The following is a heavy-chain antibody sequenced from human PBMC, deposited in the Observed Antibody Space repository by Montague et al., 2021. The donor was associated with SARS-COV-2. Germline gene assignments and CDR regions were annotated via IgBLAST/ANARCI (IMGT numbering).Heavy chain of an antibody. CDR2: TYYRSRWSN. V-gene: IGHV6-1*01. CDR3: ARERWAVGVSFDY. Sequence: AISGDSVSSNSATWHWIRQSPSRGLEWLGRTYYRSRWSNDYAVSVRSRIIINPDTSTNQFSLQLSSVTPEDTAVYFCARERWAVGVSFDYWGQGTPVTVSS. J-gene: IGHJ4*02. CDR1: GDSVSSNSAT. D-gene: IGHD1-26*01.